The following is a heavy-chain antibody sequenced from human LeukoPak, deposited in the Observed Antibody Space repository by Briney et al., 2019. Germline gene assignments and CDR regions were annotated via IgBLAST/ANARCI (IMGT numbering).Heavy chain of an antibody. Sequence: GASVKVSCKFSVYTLTELSMHWVRQAPGKGLEWMGGFDPEDEETIYAQKFQGRVTMTEDTSTDTAYMELSSLRSEDTAVYYCATARTGMTTVTWGHYWGQGTLVTVSS. V-gene: IGHV1-24*01. D-gene: IGHD4-17*01. CDR3: ATARTGMTTVTWGHY. J-gene: IGHJ4*02. CDR1: VYTLTELS. CDR2: FDPEDEET.